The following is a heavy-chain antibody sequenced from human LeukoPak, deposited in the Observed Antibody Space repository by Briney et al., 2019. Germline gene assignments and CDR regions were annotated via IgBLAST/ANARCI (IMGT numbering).Heavy chain of an antibody. V-gene: IGHV3-11*04. CDR3: ARAKYDSTGYYYSGFDI. Sequence: GGSLRLSCAASGFTFSDYYMGWIRQAPGKGLEWVSYITTNGYSIYYADSVKGRFTMSRDNAKKSLYLQMGSLRAEDTAVYYCARAKYDSTGYYYSGFDIWGQGTMVTVSS. D-gene: IGHD3-22*01. CDR1: GFTFSDYY. CDR2: ITTNGYSI. J-gene: IGHJ3*02.